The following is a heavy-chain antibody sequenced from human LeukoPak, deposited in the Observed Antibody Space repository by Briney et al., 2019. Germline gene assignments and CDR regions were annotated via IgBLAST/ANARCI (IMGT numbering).Heavy chain of an antibody. V-gene: IGHV4-39*01. CDR2: IYYSGST. CDR3: ARTSSVYYYAHRGDY. J-gene: IGHJ4*02. Sequence: SEPLSLTCTVSGGSISSSSYYWGWIRQPPGQGLEWIGSIYYSGSTYYNPFLKSRVTISVDTSKNQFSLKLSSVPAADTAVYYCARTSSVYYYAHRGDYWGQRTLVTVPS. D-gene: IGHD3-10*01. CDR1: GGSISSSSYY.